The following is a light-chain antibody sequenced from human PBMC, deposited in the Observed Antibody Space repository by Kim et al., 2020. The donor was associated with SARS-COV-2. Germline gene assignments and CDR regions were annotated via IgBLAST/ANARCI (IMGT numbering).Light chain of an antibody. J-gene: IGLJ3*02. CDR2: EDN. CDR3: QTWDSSTAV. Sequence: KYACWYQQKPGQSPVLVIYEDNKRPSGIPERFSGSNSGTTATLTISGTQAMDEAEYFCQTWDSSTAVFGGGTQLTVL. V-gene: IGLV3-1*01. CDR1: KY.